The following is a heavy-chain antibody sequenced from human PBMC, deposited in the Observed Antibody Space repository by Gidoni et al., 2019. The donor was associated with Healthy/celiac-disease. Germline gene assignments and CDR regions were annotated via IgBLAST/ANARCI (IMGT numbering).Heavy chain of an antibody. J-gene: IGHJ4*02. CDR3: ARSTPEGDQLLPSDY. CDR1: GGSFSGYY. V-gene: IGHV4-34*01. Sequence: QVQLQQWGAGLLKPSETLSLTCAVYGGSFSGYYWSWIRQPPGKGLEWIGEINHSGSTNYNPSLKSRVTISVDTSKNQFSLKLSSVTAADTAVYYCARSTPEGDQLLPSDYWGQGTLVTVSS. CDR2: INHSGST. D-gene: IGHD2-2*01.